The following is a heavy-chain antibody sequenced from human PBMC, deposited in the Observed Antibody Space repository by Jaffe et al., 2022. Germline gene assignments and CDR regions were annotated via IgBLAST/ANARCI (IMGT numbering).Heavy chain of an antibody. D-gene: IGHD2-21*02. V-gene: IGHV5-51*01. J-gene: IGHJ4*02. CDR3: VRHVRFHQYCGGDCYSSYFDY. CDR1: GYSFTSYW. CDR2: IYPGDSDT. Sequence: EVQLVQSGAEVKKPGESLKISCKGSGYSFTSYWIGWVRQMPGKGLEWMGIIYPGDSDTRYSPSFQGQVTISADKSISTAYLQWSSLKASDTAMYYCVRHVRFHQYCGGDCYSSYFDYWGQGTLVTVSS.